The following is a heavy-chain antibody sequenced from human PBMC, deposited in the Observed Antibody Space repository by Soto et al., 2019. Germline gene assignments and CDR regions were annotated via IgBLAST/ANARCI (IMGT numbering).Heavy chain of an antibody. CDR3: ARHPSSVGPTTGSYYGMDV. CDR1: GGSISSSSYY. D-gene: IGHD1-26*01. CDR2: IYYSGST. V-gene: IGHV4-39*01. Sequence: QLQLQQSGPGLVKPSETLSLTCTVSGGSISSSSYYWGWIRQPPGKGLEWIGTIYYSGSTYYNPSLTGRVSLSVDPSKNQFSLKLNSVTAADTAVYYCARHPSSVGPTTGSYYGMDVWGQGTTVTVSS. J-gene: IGHJ6*02.